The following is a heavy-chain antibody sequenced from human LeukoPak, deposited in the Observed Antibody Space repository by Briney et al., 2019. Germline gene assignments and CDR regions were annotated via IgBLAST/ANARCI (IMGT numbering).Heavy chain of an antibody. J-gene: IGHJ4*02. CDR3: ARSPHILTGENFDY. D-gene: IGHD3-9*01. CDR1: GGTFSSYA. Sequence: ASVKVSCKASGGTFSSYAISWVRQAPGQGLEWMGGIIPIFGTANYAQKFQDRVTMTRDTSISTAYMELSRLRSDDTAVYYCARSPHILTGENFDYWGQGTLVTVSS. CDR2: IIPIFGTA. V-gene: IGHV1-69*05.